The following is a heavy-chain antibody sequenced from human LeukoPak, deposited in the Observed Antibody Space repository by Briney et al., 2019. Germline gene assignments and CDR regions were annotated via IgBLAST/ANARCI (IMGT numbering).Heavy chain of an antibody. CDR2: INHDGSST. V-gene: IGHV3-74*01. CDR3: APSGSAFDY. D-gene: IGHD3-10*01. Sequence: GGSLRLSCATSGFTFTTFWMHWVRQAPGKGLVWVSRINHDGSSTNYADSVKGRFTISRDNSKNTLYLQMISLRPEDTAVYYCAPSGSAFDYWGQGTLVTVSS. CDR1: GFTFTTFW. J-gene: IGHJ4*02.